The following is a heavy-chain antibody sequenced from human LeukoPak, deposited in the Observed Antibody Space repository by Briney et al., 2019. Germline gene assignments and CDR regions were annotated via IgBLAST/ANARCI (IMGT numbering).Heavy chain of an antibody. CDR1: GGSISNYY. D-gene: IGHD3-10*01. J-gene: IGHJ4*02. CDR2: IYYSGST. V-gene: IGHV4-59*12. Sequence: SETLSLTCSVSGGSISNYYWSWIRQPPGKGLEWIGYIYYSGSTIYNPSLKSRITMSVDTSKNQFSLKLTSVSAADTAVYYCAREGGSGSYRPFDYWGQGTLVTVSS. CDR3: AREGGSGSYRPFDY.